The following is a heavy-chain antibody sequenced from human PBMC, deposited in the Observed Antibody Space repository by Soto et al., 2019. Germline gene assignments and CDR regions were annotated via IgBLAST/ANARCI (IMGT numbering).Heavy chain of an antibody. CDR2: IIPIFGTA. Sequence: QVQLVQSGAEVKKPGSSVQVSCKASGGTFSSYAISCVRQAPGQGLEWMGGIIPIFGTANYAQKFQGRVTITADESTSTAYMELSSLRSDDTAVYYCAIAEGVVGYSSNYYYYGMDVCCQGTTVTVSS. V-gene: IGHV1-69*01. CDR3: AIAEGVVGYSSNYYYYGMDV. J-gene: IGHJ6*02. CDR1: GGTFSSYA. D-gene: IGHD2-15*01.